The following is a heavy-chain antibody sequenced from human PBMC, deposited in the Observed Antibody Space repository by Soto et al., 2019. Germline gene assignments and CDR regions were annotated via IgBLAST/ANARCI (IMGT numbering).Heavy chain of an antibody. CDR1: GGSISSGGYY. CDR3: ARDYRASYPAYYYYGMDV. J-gene: IGHJ6*02. Sequence: QVQLQESGPGLVKPSQTLSLTCTVSGGSISSGGYYWSWIRQHPGKGLEWIGYIYYSTYYNPSLKSRVTISVDTSKNQFYLKLSSVTAADTAVYSCARDYRASYPAYYYYGMDVWGQGTTVTVSS. CDR2: IYYST. V-gene: IGHV4-31*03. D-gene: IGHD3-16*02.